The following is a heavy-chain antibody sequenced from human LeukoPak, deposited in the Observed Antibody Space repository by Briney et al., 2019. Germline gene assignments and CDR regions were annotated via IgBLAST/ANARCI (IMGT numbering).Heavy chain of an antibody. CDR1: GGSISSYY. CDR2: IYYSGST. V-gene: IGHV4-59*01. J-gene: IGHJ5*02. Sequence: PSETLTLTCTVSGGSISSYYWSRIRQPPGKGLEWIGYIYYSGSTNYNPSLKSRVTISVDTSKNQFSLKLSSVTAADTAVYYCARMYYYDSTPGFDPWGQGTLVTVSS. D-gene: IGHD3-22*01. CDR3: ARMYYYDSTPGFDP.